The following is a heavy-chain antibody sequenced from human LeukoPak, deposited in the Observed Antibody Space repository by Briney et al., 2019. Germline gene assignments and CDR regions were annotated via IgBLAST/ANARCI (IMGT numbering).Heavy chain of an antibody. V-gene: IGHV1-69*13. Sequence: GASVKVSCKASGGTFSSYAISWVRQAPGQGLEWMGRIIPIFGTANYAQKFQGRVTITADESTSTAYMELSSLRSEDTAVYYCARLPLYCSGGSCYYYYYYMDVWGKGTTVTVSS. J-gene: IGHJ6*03. CDR3: ARLPLYCSGGSCYYYYYYMDV. CDR1: GGTFSSYA. CDR2: IIPIFGTA. D-gene: IGHD2-15*01.